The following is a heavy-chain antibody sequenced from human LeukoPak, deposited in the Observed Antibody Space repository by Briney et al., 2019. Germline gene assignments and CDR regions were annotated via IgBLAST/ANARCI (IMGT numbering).Heavy chain of an antibody. Sequence: SETLSLTCTVSGGSISSYYWSWIRQHPGKGLEWIGYIYYSGSTNYNPSLKSRVTISVDTSKNQFSLKLSSVTAADTAVYYCARSGWLGDAFDIWGQGTMVTVSS. J-gene: IGHJ3*02. D-gene: IGHD6-19*01. CDR2: IYYSGST. V-gene: IGHV4-59*01. CDR3: ARSGWLGDAFDI. CDR1: GGSISSYY.